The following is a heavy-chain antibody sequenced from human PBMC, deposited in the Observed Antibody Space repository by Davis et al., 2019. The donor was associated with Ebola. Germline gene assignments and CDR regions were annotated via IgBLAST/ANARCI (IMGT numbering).Heavy chain of an antibody. CDR3: ARDREGDWTFDI. CDR1: GYRFTDNN. V-gene: IGHV1-46*01. CDR2: IHPRAAGLT. Sequence: ASVKVSCKPSGYRFTDNNIHWVRQAPGQGLEWMGIIHPRAAGLTTYAQKFQGRLTMTIDTSTTTVYMQLSSLRSEDTAVYYCARDREGDWTFDIWGQGTVVTVSS. D-gene: IGHD2-21*02. J-gene: IGHJ3*02.